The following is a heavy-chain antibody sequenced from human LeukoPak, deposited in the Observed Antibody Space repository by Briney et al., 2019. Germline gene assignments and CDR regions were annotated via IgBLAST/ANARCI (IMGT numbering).Heavy chain of an antibody. Sequence: GGSLRLSCAASGFTFSSCWMSWVRQAPGKGLEWVANIKQDGSEKYYVDSVKGRFTISRDNAKNSLYLQMNSLRAEDTAVYYCASGYYYYMDVWGKGTTVTVSS. V-gene: IGHV3-7*01. CDR3: ASGYYYYMDV. CDR1: GFTFSSCW. J-gene: IGHJ6*03. CDR2: IKQDGSEK.